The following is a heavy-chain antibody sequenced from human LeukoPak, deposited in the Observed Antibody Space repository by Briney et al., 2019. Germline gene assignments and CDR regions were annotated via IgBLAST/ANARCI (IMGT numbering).Heavy chain of an antibody. V-gene: IGHV3-21*01. Sequence: GGSLRLSCAASGFTFNSYSMNWVRQAPGKGLEWVSSISSSSSYIYFADSAKGRFTISRDNAKNSLSLQMNSLRAEDTAVYYCARDRIVGATFDYWGQGTLVTVSS. D-gene: IGHD1-26*01. CDR2: ISSSSSYI. J-gene: IGHJ4*02. CDR3: ARDRIVGATFDY. CDR1: GFTFNSYS.